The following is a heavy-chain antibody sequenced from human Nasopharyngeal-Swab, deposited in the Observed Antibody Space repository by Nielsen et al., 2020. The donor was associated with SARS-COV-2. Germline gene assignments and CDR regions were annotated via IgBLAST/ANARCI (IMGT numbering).Heavy chain of an antibody. CDR3: ARDWRGRYFDY. Sequence: GESLKISCAASGFTFSDYYMSWIRQAPGKGLEWVSYISSSSSYTNCADSVKGRFTISRDNAKNSLYLQMNSLRAEDTAVYYCARDWRGRYFDYWGQGTLVTVSS. D-gene: IGHD3-10*01. V-gene: IGHV3-11*05. CDR1: GFTFSDYY. CDR2: ISSSSSYT. J-gene: IGHJ4*02.